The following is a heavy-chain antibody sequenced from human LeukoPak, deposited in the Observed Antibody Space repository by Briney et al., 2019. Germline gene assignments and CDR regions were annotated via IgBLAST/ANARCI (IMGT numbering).Heavy chain of an antibody. CDR2: ISGSGGST. CDR3: AKNLDSSGYYLFDY. J-gene: IGHJ4*02. Sequence: GGSLRLSCAASGFTFSSYAMSWVRQAPGKGLEWVSAISGSGGSTYYAAAVKGRFTISRDNSKNTLYLQMNSLRAEDTAVYYCAKNLDSSGYYLFDYWGQGTLVTVSS. D-gene: IGHD3-22*01. V-gene: IGHV3-23*01. CDR1: GFTFSSYA.